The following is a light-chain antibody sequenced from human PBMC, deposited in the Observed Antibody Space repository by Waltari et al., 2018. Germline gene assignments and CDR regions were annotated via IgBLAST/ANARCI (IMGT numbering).Light chain of an antibody. CDR2: AAA. V-gene: IGKV3-15*01. J-gene: IGKJ1*01. CDR3: EQSNNWPWT. CDR1: QSVRNN. Sequence: EIVMTQSPATLSVSPGESATLSCRASQSVRNNLAWYQQRPGQAPRLPIYAAATRATGIPARFSGSGSGTEFTLTISSLQSEDFAVYYCEQSNNWPWTFGQGTKVEIK.